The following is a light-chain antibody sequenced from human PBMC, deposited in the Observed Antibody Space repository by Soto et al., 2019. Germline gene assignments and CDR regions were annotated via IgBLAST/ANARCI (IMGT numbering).Light chain of an antibody. Sequence: DIQMTQSPSTLSASVGDRVTLTCRASQSISSWLAWYQQKPGKAPKLLIYDAYSLKSGVTSRFSGSRSGTEFTLTISSLQPDDFATYYCQHYNSYSEAFGQGTKVDIK. J-gene: IGKJ1*01. CDR1: QSISSW. CDR3: QHYNSYSEA. CDR2: DAY. V-gene: IGKV1-5*01.